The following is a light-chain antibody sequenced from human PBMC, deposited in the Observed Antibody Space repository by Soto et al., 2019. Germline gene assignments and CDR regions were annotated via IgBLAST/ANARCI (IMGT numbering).Light chain of an antibody. V-gene: IGKV3-20*01. Sequence: ETVLTQSPGTLSLSQGERATLSCRASQGDNCRSLAWYQQKPGQAPRLLIYDASSRATGSPDRFSGSGSGTDFRLTISRLEPEDFAVYYCQQYERGFTFGPGTKVDIK. CDR1: QGDNCRS. CDR3: QQYERGFT. CDR2: DAS. J-gene: IGKJ3*01.